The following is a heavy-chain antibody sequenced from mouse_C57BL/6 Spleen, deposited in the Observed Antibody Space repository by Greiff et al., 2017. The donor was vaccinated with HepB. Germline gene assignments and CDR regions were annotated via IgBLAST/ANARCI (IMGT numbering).Heavy chain of an antibody. Sequence: VQLQQPGAELVKPGASVKMSCKASGYTFTSYWITWVKQRPGQGLEWIGDIYPGSGSTNYNEKFKSKATLTVDTSSSTAYMQLSSLTSEDSAVYYCARSGTYYSNPDYFDYWGQGTTLTVSS. CDR3: ARSGTYYSNPDYFDY. V-gene: IGHV1-55*01. CDR2: IYPGSGST. D-gene: IGHD2-5*01. J-gene: IGHJ2*01. CDR1: GYTFTSYW.